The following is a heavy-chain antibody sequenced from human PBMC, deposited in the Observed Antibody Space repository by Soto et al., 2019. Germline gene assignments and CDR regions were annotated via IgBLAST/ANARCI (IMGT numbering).Heavy chain of an antibody. CDR1: GFSLSSSGVG. J-gene: IGHJ6*02. Sequence: QITLKESGPTLVKPTQTLTLTCTCSGFSLSSSGVGVGWIRQPPGQALEWLALIYWDDENRYSPSLKSRLTTTKDTSKNQVILTMTNMDPVDTATYCCAHSGGLGPKYNGMDVWGQGTTVTVSS. CDR3: AHSGGLGPKYNGMDV. V-gene: IGHV2-5*02. CDR2: IYWDDEN. D-gene: IGHD3-10*01.